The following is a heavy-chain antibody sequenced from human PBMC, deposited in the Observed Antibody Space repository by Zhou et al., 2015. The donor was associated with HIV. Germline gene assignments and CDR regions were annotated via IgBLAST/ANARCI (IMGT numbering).Heavy chain of an antibody. CDR3: ARETGFDAFDI. J-gene: IGHJ3*02. V-gene: IGHV1-69*08. Sequence: QVQLVQSGAEVKKPGSSVKVSCKASGGTFSSYTISWVRQAPGQGLEWMGRIIPILGIANYAQKFQGRVTITADKSTSTAYMELSSLRSEDTAVYYCARETGFDAFDIWGQGTMVTVSS. CDR1: GGTFSSYT. CDR2: IIPILGIA.